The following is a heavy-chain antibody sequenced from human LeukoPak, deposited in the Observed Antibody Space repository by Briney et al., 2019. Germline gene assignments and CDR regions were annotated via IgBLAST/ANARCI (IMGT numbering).Heavy chain of an antibody. D-gene: IGHD3-3*01. Sequence: SETLSLTCTVSGYSISSGYYWGWIRPPPGKGLEWIGSIYYSGSTYYNPSLKSRVTISVDTSKNQFSLKLSSVTAADTAVYYCARADGYDFWSGYTYWSNWFDPWGQGTLVTVSS. CDR1: GYSISSGYY. J-gene: IGHJ5*02. CDR2: IYYSGST. V-gene: IGHV4-38-2*02. CDR3: ARADGYDFWSGYTYWSNWFDP.